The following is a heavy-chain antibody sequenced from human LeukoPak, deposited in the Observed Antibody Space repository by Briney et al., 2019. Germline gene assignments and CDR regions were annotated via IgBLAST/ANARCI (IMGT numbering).Heavy chain of an antibody. CDR3: AARQLYCSSTSCYFDL. CDR1: GGSISSHY. V-gene: IGHV4-59*11. D-gene: IGHD2-2*01. J-gene: IGHJ5*02. Sequence: PSETLSLTCTVSGGSISSHYWSWLRQPPGKGLEWIGYIYYSGSTNYNPSLKSRVTISVDTSKNQFSLKLSSVPAADTAVYYCAARQLYCSSTSCYFDLWGQGTLVTVSS. CDR2: IYYSGST.